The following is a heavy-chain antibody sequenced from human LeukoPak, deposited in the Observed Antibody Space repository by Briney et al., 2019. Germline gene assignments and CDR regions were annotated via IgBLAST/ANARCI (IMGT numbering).Heavy chain of an antibody. J-gene: IGHJ5*02. V-gene: IGHV4-59*01. CDR3: ARGTQLWLPTNWFDP. Sequence: SETLSLTCTVSGGSISSFYWSWIRQPRGKGLEYIGYIYNSGSTNYSPSLKSRVTISVDTSKNQFSLKLSSVTAADTAVYYCARGTQLWLPTNWFDPWGQGTLVTVSS. CDR2: IYNSGST. D-gene: IGHD5-18*01. CDR1: GGSISSFY.